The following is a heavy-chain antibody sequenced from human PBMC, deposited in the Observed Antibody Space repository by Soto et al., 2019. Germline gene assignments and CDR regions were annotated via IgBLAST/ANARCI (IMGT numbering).Heavy chain of an antibody. CDR1: GGSFSGYY. CDR2: INHSGST. CDR3: ARASYDILTGYYLYYFDY. D-gene: IGHD3-9*01. Sequence: PSETLSLTGAVYGGSFSGYYWSWIRQPPGKGLEWIGEINHSGSTNYNPSLKSRVTISVDTSKNQFSLKLSPVTAADTAVYYCARASYDILTGYYLYYFDYWGQGTLVTVSS. V-gene: IGHV4-34*01. J-gene: IGHJ4*02.